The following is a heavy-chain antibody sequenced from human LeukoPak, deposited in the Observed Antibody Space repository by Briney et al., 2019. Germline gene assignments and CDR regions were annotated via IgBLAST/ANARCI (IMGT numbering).Heavy chain of an antibody. CDR1: GGSISSGGYY. CDR3: ARYCSSTNCYKGGFDP. CDR2: IYYSGST. Sequence: SETLSLTCTVSGGSISSGGYYWSWIRQHPGKGLEWIGYIYYSGSTYSNPSLKSRVTISVDTSKNQFSLNLSSVTAADTAVYCCARYCSSTNCYKGGFDPWGQGTLVTVSS. V-gene: IGHV4-31*03. J-gene: IGHJ5*02. D-gene: IGHD2-2*02.